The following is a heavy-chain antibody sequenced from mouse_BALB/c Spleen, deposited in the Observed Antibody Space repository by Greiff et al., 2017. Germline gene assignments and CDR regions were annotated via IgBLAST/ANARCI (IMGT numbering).Heavy chain of an antibody. CDR3: ARLAARATPFAY. V-gene: IGHV1S137*01. J-gene: IGHJ3*01. CDR2: ISTYYGDA. CDR1: GYTFTDYA. Sequence: QVQLQQSGAELVRPGVSVKLSCKGSGYTFTDYAMHWVKQSHAKSLEWIGVISTYYGDASYNQKFKGKATMTVDKSSSTAYMELARLTSEDSAIYYCARLAARATPFAYWGQGTLVTVSA. D-gene: IGHD3-1*01.